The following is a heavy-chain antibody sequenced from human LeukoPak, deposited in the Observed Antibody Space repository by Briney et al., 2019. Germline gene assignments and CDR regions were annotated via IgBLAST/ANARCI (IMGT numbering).Heavy chain of an antibody. D-gene: IGHD6-13*01. J-gene: IGHJ3*02. CDR3: ARDQYSSSWYAFDI. CDR2: INPNSGGT. V-gene: IGHV1-2*02. CDR1: GYTFTGYY. Sequence: ASVKVSCKASGYTFTGYYMHWVRQAPGQGLEWMGWINPNSGGTNYAQKFQGRVTMTRDTSISTAYMELSRLRSDDTAVYYCARDQYSSSWYAFDIWGQGTMVTVSS.